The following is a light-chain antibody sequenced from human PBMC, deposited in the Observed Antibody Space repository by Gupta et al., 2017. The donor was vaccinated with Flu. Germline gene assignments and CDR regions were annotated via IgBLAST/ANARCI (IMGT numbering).Light chain of an antibody. Sequence: QSITLSCTGSSSDIGAYDYVSWYRQHPGEAPKLLLYDVTTRPSGISSRLFGSKSGDTASLTISGLQADDESDYYCASFVGSSTLFGGGTRLTV. V-gene: IGLV2-14*03. CDR1: SSDIGAYDY. J-gene: IGLJ2*01. CDR3: ASFVGSSTL. CDR2: DVT.